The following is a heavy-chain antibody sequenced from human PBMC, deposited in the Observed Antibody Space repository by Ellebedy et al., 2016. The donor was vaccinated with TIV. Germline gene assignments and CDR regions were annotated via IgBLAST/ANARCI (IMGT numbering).Heavy chain of an antibody. Sequence: ASVKVSCKVSGYSLTELAMHWVRQAPGKGLEWMAGFDPEDYETIYAQKFQDRVTMTEDSYTDTAFMELSSLTSEDTAVYYCARDHLVDTAMAFDYWGQGTPVTVSS. CDR3: ARDHLVDTAMAFDY. V-gene: IGHV1-24*01. J-gene: IGHJ4*02. CDR2: FDPEDYET. CDR1: GYSLTELA. D-gene: IGHD5-18*01.